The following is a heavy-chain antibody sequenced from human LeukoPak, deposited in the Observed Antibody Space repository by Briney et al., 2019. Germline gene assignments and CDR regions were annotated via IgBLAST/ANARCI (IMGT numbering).Heavy chain of an antibody. J-gene: IGHJ6*03. Sequence: SETLSLTCTVSCDSIISYYWTWIRQSPGKGLEWIGHIYFSGATYYNPSLNSRVTISIDKSKSQFSLKLGSLTAADTAVYYCARGPPLRVGRGFYYMDVWDKGTTVTVSS. CDR2: IYFSGAT. V-gene: IGHV4-59*01. CDR3: ARGPPLRVGRGFYYMDV. D-gene: IGHD3-10*01. CDR1: CDSIISYY.